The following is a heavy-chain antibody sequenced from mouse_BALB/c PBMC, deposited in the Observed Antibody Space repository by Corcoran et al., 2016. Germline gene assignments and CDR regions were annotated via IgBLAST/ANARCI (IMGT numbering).Heavy chain of an antibody. Sequence: QIQLVQSGPELKKPGETVKISCKASGYTFTNYGMNWVKQAPGKGLKWMGWINTYTGEPTYADDFKGRFAFSLETSASTAYLQINNLKNEDTATYFCASERTYDGYSFAYWGQGTLVTVSA. CDR3: ASERTYDGYSFAY. D-gene: IGHD2-3*01. J-gene: IGHJ3*01. CDR1: GYTFTNYG. V-gene: IGHV9-3-1*01. CDR2: INTYTGEP.